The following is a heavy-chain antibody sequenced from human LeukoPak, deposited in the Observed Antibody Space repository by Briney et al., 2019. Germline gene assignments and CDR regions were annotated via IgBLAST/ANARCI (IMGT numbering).Heavy chain of an antibody. CDR3: AAGPYGSGSPGYYYYGMDV. J-gene: IGHJ6*02. V-gene: IGHV1-58*02. CDR1: GFTFTSSA. CDR2: IVVGSGNT. D-gene: IGHD3-10*01. Sequence: ASVKVSCKASGFTFTSSAMQWVRQARRQRLEWIGWIVVGSGNTNYAQKFQERVTITRDMSTSTAYMELSSLRSEDTAVYYCAAGPYGSGSPGYYYYGMDVWGQGTTVTVSS.